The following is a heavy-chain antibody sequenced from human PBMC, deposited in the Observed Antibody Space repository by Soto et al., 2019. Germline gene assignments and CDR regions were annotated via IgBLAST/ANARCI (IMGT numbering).Heavy chain of an antibody. J-gene: IGHJ2*01. D-gene: IGHD3-9*01. CDR1: GGSFRGYY. CDR2: INDRGSI. Sequence: QVQLQQWGAGPLRPLETLSLTCGVSGGSFRGYYWAWIRQSPGKGLEWIGEINDRGSINYNPSLNSRVSISVETSKKHYSLNLRSVTAADTAVYYCARESHDILTGPPWVGYFDLWGRGTLVTVSS. V-gene: IGHV4-34*01. CDR3: ARESHDILTGPPWVGYFDL.